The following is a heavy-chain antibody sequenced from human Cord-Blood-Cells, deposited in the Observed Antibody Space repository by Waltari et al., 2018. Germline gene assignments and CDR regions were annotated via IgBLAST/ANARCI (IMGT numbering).Heavy chain of an antibody. J-gene: IGHJ6*03. CDR3: ARASVRGSNYYYYMDV. Sequence: QVQLQESGPGLVKPSETLSLTCTVSGGSISSYSWSWLRQPAGQGLAWIGRIYTSGSTNYNPSLKSRVTMSVDTSKNQFSLKLSSVTAADTAVYYCARASVRGSNYYYYMDVWGKGTTVTVSS. V-gene: IGHV4-4*07. CDR1: GGSISSYS. CDR2: IYTSGST. D-gene: IGHD2-2*01.